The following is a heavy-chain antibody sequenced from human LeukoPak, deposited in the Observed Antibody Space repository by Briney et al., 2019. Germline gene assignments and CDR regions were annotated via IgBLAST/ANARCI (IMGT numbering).Heavy chain of an antibody. Sequence: GGSLRLSCAASGFTFSSYTMSWGRHAPRKERQWVSAITFSGGSTYYADSVKGRVTISRDNSKNTLYLQMNSLRAEDTAVYYCAKAPGPLYYYDSSGSSHWGQGTLVTVSS. CDR3: AKAPGPLYYYDSSGSSH. CDR2: ITFSGGST. J-gene: IGHJ4*02. D-gene: IGHD3-22*01. V-gene: IGHV3-23*01. CDR1: GFTFSSYT.